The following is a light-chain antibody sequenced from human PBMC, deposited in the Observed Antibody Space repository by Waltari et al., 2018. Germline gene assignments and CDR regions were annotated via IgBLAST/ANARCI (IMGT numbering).Light chain of an antibody. CDR2: GSS. CDR1: QSVSSNY. Sequence: EIVLPQSPGTLSFSPGERATLSCQASQSVSSNYLAWYQQRPGQAPRLLSHGSSSRATGIPDRFSGSESGTDFTLTISRLEPEDFAVYYCQQYGRSWNTFGQGTKLEIK. J-gene: IGKJ2*01. V-gene: IGKV3-20*01. CDR3: QQYGRSWNT.